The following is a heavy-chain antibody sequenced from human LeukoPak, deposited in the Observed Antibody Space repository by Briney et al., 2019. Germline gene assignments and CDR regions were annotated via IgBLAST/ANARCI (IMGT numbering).Heavy chain of an antibody. CDR3: AKVYYDILTGYRVDGMDV. CDR2: ISGSGGST. V-gene: IGHV3-23*01. CDR1: GFTFSSYG. D-gene: IGHD3-9*01. Sequence: GGSLRLSCAASGFTFSSYGMSWVRQAPGKGPEWVSAISGSGGSTYYADSVKGRFTISRDNSKNTLYLQMNSLRAEDTAVYYCAKVYYDILTGYRVDGMDVWGQGTTVTVSS. J-gene: IGHJ6*02.